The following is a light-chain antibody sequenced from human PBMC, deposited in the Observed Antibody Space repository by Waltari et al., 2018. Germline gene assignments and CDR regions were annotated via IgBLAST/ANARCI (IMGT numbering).Light chain of an antibody. CDR3: QQYNNWPPWT. V-gene: IGKV3-15*01. J-gene: IGKJ1*01. Sequence: ETVMTQSPATLSVSPGETATLSCRASQTISSNLAWDQQKPGQAPRLLIHGASTRAIGIPDRFSGSGSGTQFTLTISSLQSEDFAVYYCQQYNNWPPWTFGQGTKVEIK. CDR1: QTISSN. CDR2: GAS.